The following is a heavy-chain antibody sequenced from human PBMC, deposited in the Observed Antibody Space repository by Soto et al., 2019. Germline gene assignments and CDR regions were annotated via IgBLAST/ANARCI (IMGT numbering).Heavy chain of an antibody. J-gene: IGHJ4*02. CDR2: ISAKNGNT. CDR1: GYTFSDYG. V-gene: IGHV1-18*01. Sequence: QVQLVQSGTDVKKPGASVKVSCKTSGYTFSDYGISWVRQAPGQGLEWMGWISAKNGNTNFAQKFRGRVTMTTDPSTSTVYMELRSLKADDTAVYYCAREPPETPPDYWGQGTLVTVSS. CDR3: AREPPETPPDY.